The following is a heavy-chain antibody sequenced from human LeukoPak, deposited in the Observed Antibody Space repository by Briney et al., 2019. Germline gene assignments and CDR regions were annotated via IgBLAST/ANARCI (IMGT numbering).Heavy chain of an antibody. D-gene: IGHD4-17*01. Sequence: GGSLRLSCAASGFTFSSYIMNWVRQAPGKGLEWVSSISSSSSYIYYADSVKGRLTISRDNAKNSLYLQMNSLRAEDTAVYYCARLFPTASYYFDYWGQGTLVTVSS. CDR2: ISSSSSYI. V-gene: IGHV3-21*01. CDR1: GFTFSSYI. CDR3: ARLFPTASYYFDY. J-gene: IGHJ4*02.